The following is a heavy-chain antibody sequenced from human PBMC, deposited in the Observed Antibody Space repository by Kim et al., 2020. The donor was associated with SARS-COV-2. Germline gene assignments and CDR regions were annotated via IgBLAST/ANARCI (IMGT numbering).Heavy chain of an antibody. J-gene: IGHJ6*03. D-gene: IGHD4-17*01. Sequence: KGRFTISRDNAKNSLYLQMNSLRAEDTAVYYCARRKGTTVVTPRAYYMDVWGKGTTVTVSS. V-gene: IGHV3-11*01. CDR3: ARRKGTTVVTPRAYYMDV.